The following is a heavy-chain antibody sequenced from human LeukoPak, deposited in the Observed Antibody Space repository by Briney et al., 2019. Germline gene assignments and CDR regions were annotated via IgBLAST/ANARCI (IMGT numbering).Heavy chain of an antibody. CDR3: ARDRVVAAAGFDY. CDR2: INSDGSST. V-gene: IGHV3-74*01. J-gene: IGHJ4*02. Sequence: GGSLRLSCAASGFTFSSYWMHWVRQAPGKGLVWVSRINSDGSSTSYADSVKGRFTISRDNAKNTLYLQMNSLRAEDTAAYYCARDRVVAAAGFDYWGQGTLVTVSS. D-gene: IGHD6-13*01. CDR1: GFTFSSYW.